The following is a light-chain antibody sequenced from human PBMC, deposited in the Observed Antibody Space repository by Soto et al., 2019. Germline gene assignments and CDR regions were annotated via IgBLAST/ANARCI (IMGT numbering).Light chain of an antibody. CDR2: GAS. Sequence: IVMPQYPATLSVSPGERATLSCRPSQSVSSNLAWYQQKPGQAPRLLIYGASTRATGIPARFSGSGSGTEFTLTISSLQSEDFAVYYCQHYNNWPPWTFGQGTKVDI. CDR3: QHYNNWPPWT. J-gene: IGKJ1*01. CDR1: QSVSSN. V-gene: IGKV3-15*01.